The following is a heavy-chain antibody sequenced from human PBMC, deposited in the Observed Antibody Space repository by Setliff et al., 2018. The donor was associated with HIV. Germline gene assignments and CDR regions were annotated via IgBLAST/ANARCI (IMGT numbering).Heavy chain of an antibody. CDR3: ARDRRDLYYGSGSYYNGGYYFDY. CDR2: TYSNGRT. D-gene: IGHD3-10*01. CDR1: GFSLSTSGMR. J-gene: IGHJ4*02. V-gene: IGHV4-31*03. Sequence: SGPTLVNPTQTLTLTCTFSGFSLSTSGMRVSWIRQPPGKGLEWIGYTYSNGRTRYNPSLTSRVTISGDFSLRMTSVTAADTAVYYCARDRRDLYYGSGSYYNGGYYFDYWGQGTLVTVSS.